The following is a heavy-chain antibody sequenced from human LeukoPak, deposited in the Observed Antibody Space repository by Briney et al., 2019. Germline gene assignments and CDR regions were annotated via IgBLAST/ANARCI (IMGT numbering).Heavy chain of an antibody. V-gene: IGHV3-53*01. CDR3: ARDGYGDIDHDAFDI. Sequence: GGSLRLSCAASGFTVSSNYMSWVRQAPGKGLEWVSVIYSGGNTYYADSVKGRFTISRDNSKNTLYLQMNSLRAEDTAVYYCARDGYGDIDHDAFDIWGQGTMVTVSS. CDR2: IYSGGNT. J-gene: IGHJ3*02. CDR1: GFTVSSNY. D-gene: IGHD4-17*01.